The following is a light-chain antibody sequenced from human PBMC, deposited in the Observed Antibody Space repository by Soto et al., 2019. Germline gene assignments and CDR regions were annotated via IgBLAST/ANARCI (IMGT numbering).Light chain of an antibody. CDR1: QSFRGL. V-gene: IGKV3-20*01. Sequence: EVVLTQSPVTLSLSPGERATLSCRASQSFRGLLAWYQQKPGQAPRLLIYDASRRAAGIPHRFSASGSGTEFTLIISRLEPEDFAVYYCQQYGFSSYTFGQGTNLEMK. CDR2: DAS. J-gene: IGKJ2*01. CDR3: QQYGFSSYT.